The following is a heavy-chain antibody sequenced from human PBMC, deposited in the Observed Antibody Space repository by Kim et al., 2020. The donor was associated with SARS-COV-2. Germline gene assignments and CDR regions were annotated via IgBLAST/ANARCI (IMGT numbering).Heavy chain of an antibody. CDR2: ISSSSSYI. D-gene: IGHD5-18*01. V-gene: IGHV3-21*01. Sequence: GGSLRLSCAASGFTFSSYSMNWVRQAPGKGLEWVSSISSSSSYIYYADSVKGRFTISRDNAKNSLYLQMNSLRAEDTAVYYCARAYSYGDQHNSYGMDVWGQGTTVTVSS. CDR1: GFTFSSYS. J-gene: IGHJ6*02. CDR3: ARAYSYGDQHNSYGMDV.